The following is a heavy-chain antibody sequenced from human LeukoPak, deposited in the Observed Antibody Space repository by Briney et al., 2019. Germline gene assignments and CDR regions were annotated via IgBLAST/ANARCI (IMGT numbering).Heavy chain of an antibody. CDR1: GFTFSSYG. CDR2: IRYDGSNK. J-gene: IGHJ6*03. CDR3: AKISGRPHPIYYYYYYMDV. V-gene: IGHV3-30*02. D-gene: IGHD3-10*01. Sequence: PGGFLRLSCAASGFTFSSYGMHWVRQAPGKGLEWVAFIRYDGSNKYYADSVKGRFTISRDNSKNTLYLQMNSLRAEDTAVYYCAKISGRPHPIYYYYYYMDVWGKGTTVTASS.